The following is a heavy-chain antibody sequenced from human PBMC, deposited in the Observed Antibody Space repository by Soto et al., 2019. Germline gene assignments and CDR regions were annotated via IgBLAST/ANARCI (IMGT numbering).Heavy chain of an antibody. D-gene: IGHD5-12*01. Sequence: SETLSLTCTVSGGSISSGDYYWSWIRQPPGKGLEWIGYIYYSGSTYYNPSLKSRVTISVDTSKNQFSLKLSSVTAADTAVYYCARDRVSEGYGYGMDVWGQGTTVTVSS. CDR3: ARDRVSEGYGYGMDV. CDR1: GGSISSGDYY. CDR2: IYYSGST. V-gene: IGHV4-30-4*01. J-gene: IGHJ6*02.